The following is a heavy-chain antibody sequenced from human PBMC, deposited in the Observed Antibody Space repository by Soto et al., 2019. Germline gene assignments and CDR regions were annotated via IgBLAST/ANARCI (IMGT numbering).Heavy chain of an antibody. D-gene: IGHD2-15*01. CDR1: GGSTMISSYY. CDR2: MYYSGST. CDR3: ARVMIGYCSGGSCGAASDY. Sequence: SETLSLTCDVSGGSTMISSYYCAWIRQPPGKGLEWIGSMYYSGSTYYNPSLKSRVTISVDTSKNQFSLKLSSVTAADTAVYYCARVMIGYCSGGSCGAASDYWGQGTLVTVSS. V-gene: IGHV4-39*07. J-gene: IGHJ4*02.